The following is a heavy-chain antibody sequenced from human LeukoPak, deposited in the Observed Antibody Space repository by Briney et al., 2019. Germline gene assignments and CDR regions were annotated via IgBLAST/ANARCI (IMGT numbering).Heavy chain of an antibody. Sequence: SETLSLTCTVSGGSISIYYWSWIRQPPGKGLEWIGYIYYSGSTNYNPSLKSRVTISVDTSKNQFSLKLSSVTAADTAVYYCARSDYYDSSYAFDIWGQGTMVTVSS. CDR1: GGSISIYY. V-gene: IGHV4-59*08. CDR2: IYYSGST. CDR3: ARSDYYDSSYAFDI. D-gene: IGHD3-22*01. J-gene: IGHJ3*02.